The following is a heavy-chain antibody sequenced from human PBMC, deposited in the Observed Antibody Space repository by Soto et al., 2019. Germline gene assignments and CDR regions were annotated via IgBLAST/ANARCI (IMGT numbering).Heavy chain of an antibody. J-gene: IGHJ5*02. Sequence: GGSLRLSCAASGFTFSDHYMDWVRQAPGKGLEWVGRTRNKANSYTTEYAASVKGRFTISRDDSKNSLYLQMNSLKTEDTAVYYCARAGISEDYDSSGYLSWGQGTLVTVSS. CDR2: TRNKANSYTT. D-gene: IGHD3-22*01. CDR1: GFTFSDHY. V-gene: IGHV3-72*01. CDR3: ARAGISEDYDSSGYLS.